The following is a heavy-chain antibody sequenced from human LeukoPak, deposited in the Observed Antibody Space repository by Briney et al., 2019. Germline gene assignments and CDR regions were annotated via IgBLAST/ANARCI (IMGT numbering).Heavy chain of an antibody. V-gene: IGHV3-23*01. CDR1: GVTLSSYA. Sequence: GGSLRLSCTASGVTLSSYAMSWARQAPGKGLEWVSGISSSGSGGNTYYADSVKGRFTISRDNAKNTLYLQMNSLRAEDTAVYYCTRVRGYDFDFWGQGTLVTVSS. D-gene: IGHD5-12*01. CDR2: ISSSGSGGNT. J-gene: IGHJ4*02. CDR3: TRVRGYDFDF.